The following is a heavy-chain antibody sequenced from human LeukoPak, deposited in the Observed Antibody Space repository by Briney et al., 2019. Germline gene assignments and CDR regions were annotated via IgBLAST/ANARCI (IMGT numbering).Heavy chain of an antibody. V-gene: IGHV1-69*13. CDR1: GGTFSSYA. J-gene: IGHJ6*02. CDR3: ARNAVQLLARAPYGMDV. D-gene: IGHD5-18*01. CDR2: IIPIFGTA. Sequence: SVKVSCKASGGTFSSYAISWVRQAPGQGLEWMGGIIPIFGTANYAQKFQGRVTVTADESTSTAYMELSSLRSEDTAVYYCARNAVQLLARAPYGMDVWGQGTTVTVSS.